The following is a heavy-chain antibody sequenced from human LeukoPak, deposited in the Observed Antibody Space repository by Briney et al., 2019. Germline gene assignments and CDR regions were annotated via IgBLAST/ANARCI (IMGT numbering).Heavy chain of an antibody. Sequence: PGGSLRPSCAASGFIFSNYGMHWVRQAPGKGLEWVAVISYDGSNKYYADSVKGRFTISRDNSKNTLYLEMNSLRAEDTAVYYCAKDSRSRNYDSSGYSTHWGQGTLVTVSS. CDR1: GFIFSNYG. J-gene: IGHJ4*02. V-gene: IGHV3-30*18. CDR2: ISYDGSNK. CDR3: AKDSRSRNYDSSGYSTH. D-gene: IGHD3-22*01.